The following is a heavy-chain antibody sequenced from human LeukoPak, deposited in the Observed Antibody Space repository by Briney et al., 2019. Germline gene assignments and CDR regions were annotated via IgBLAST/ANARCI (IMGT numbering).Heavy chain of an antibody. CDR1: GGTFSSYA. CDR2: IIPIFGTA. J-gene: IGHJ4*02. V-gene: IGHV1-69*13. Sequence: GASVTVSCKASGGTFSSYAISWVRQAPGQGLEWMGGIIPIFGTANYAQKFQGRVTITADESTSTAYMELSSLRSEDTAVYYCARAATVVTPFDYWGQGTLVTVSS. CDR3: ARAATVVTPFDY. D-gene: IGHD4-23*01.